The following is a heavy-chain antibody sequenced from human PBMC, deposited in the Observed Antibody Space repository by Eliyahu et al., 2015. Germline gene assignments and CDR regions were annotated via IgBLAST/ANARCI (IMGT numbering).Heavy chain of an antibody. CDR2: INSDGSNI. V-gene: IGHV3-74*01. D-gene: IGHD3-3*01. CDR1: GFPFSXYX. Sequence: EVQLVESGGGLVQPGGSLRLSCXAXGFPFSXYXMHWVRQVPGKGLGWVSRINSDGSNINYADSVKGRFTISRDNAKNTLYLQMNSLRAEDTAVYYCARDRTISVNWFDSWGQGTLVTVSS. CDR3: ARDRTISVNWFDS. J-gene: IGHJ5*01.